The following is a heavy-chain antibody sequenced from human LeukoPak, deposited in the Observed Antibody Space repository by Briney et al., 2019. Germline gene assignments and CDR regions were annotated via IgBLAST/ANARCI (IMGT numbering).Heavy chain of an antibody. J-gene: IGHJ4*02. CDR1: GGSIRSYY. CDR2: IYSSGST. Sequence: SETLSLTCTVSGGSIRSYYWSWIRQPPGKGLEWIGYIYSSGSTNYNPSLKSRVTISVDTSKNQFSLKLSSVTAADTAVYCCARVGYSSGWYVDYWGQGTLVTVSS. D-gene: IGHD6-19*01. V-gene: IGHV4-4*08. CDR3: ARVGYSSGWYVDY.